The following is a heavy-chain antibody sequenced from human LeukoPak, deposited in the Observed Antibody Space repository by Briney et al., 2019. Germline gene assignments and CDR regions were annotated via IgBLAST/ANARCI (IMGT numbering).Heavy chain of an antibody. CDR1: GFTFSDYY. V-gene: IGHV3-11*01. D-gene: IGHD3-3*01. J-gene: IGHJ4*02. Sequence: GGSLRLSCAVSGFTFSDYYMSWIRQAPGKGLEWVSYISSSGSTIYYADSVKGRFTISRDNAKNSLYLQMNSLRAEDTAVYYCAKYLYDFWSGYINWGQGTLVTVSS. CDR2: ISSSGSTI. CDR3: AKYLYDFWSGYIN.